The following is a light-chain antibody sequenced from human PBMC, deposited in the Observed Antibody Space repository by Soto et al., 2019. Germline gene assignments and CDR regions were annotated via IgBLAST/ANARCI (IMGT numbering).Light chain of an antibody. CDR2: GAS. Sequence: EVVLTQSPATLSVSPGERATLSCRASQSVCSNLAWYQQKPAPAPRLLIYGASTRATGIPARFSGSGSGPDFTLTISSLESEDLAVYYCQQYNSSSLSFGGGTKVEI. J-gene: IGKJ4*01. V-gene: IGKV3-15*01. CDR1: QSVCSN. CDR3: QQYNSSSLS.